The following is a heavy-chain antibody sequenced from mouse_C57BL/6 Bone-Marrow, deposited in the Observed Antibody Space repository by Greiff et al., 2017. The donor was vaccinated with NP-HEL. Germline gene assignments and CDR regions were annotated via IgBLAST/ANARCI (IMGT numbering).Heavy chain of an antibody. J-gene: IGHJ4*01. CDR2: INPNYGTT. CDR3: ARGDYYGSSPYYYAMDY. CDR1: GYSFTDYN. Sequence: VQLKESGPELVKPGASVKISCKASGYSFTDYNMNWVKQSNGKSLEWIGVINPNYGTTSYNQKFKGKATLTVDQSSSTAYMQLNSLTSEDSAVYYCARGDYYGSSPYYYAMDYWGQGTSVTVSS. D-gene: IGHD1-1*01. V-gene: IGHV1-39*01.